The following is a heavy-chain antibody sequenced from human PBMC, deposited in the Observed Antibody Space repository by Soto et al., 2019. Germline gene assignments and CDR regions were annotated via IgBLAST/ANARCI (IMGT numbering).Heavy chain of an antibody. CDR2: IIPIFGTA. V-gene: IGHV1-69*01. CDR1: GGTFSSYA. J-gene: IGHJ5*02. CDR3: ARARTGTGAARPGWFDP. D-gene: IGHD6-6*01. Sequence: QVQLVQSGAEVKKPGSSVKVSCKASGGTFSSYAISWVRQAPGQGLEWMGGIIPIFGTANYAQKFQGRVTITADESTSTDYMELSSMGSEDTAVYYCARARTGTGAARPGWFDPWGQGTLVTGSS.